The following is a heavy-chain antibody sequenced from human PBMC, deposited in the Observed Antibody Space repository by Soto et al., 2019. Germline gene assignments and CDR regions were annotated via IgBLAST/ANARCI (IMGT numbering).Heavy chain of an antibody. CDR3: ARGEMATGDAFDI. CDR1: GGSISSYY. V-gene: IGHV4-59*01. CDR2: IYYSGST. Sequence: KPSETLSLTCTVSGGSISSYYWSWIRQPPGKGLEWIGYIYYSGSTNYNPSLKSRVTISVDTSKNQFSLKLSSVTAADTAVYYCARGEMATGDAFDIWGQGTMVTVSS. D-gene: IGHD5-12*01. J-gene: IGHJ3*02.